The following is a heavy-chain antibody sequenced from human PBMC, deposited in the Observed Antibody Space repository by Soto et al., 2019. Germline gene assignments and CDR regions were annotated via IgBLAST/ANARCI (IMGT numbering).Heavy chain of an antibody. V-gene: IGHV4-4*07. CDR2: KSISGST. J-gene: IGHJ4*02. CDR1: GGSMSDYF. Sequence: SETLSLTCTVSGGSMSDYFWTWIRLPAGKRLEWIGRKSISGSTDYNPSLKGRASMSVDTSKNQFSLCLISVTAADTALYYCARSLGSAAGWSFDVWGQGILVTVSS. D-gene: IGHD3-16*01. CDR3: ARSLGSAAGWSFDV.